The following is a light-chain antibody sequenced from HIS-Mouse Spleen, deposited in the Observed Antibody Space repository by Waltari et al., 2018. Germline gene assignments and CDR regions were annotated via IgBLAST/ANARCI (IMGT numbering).Light chain of an antibody. J-gene: IGLJ2*01. CDR2: EDR. CDR3: YSTDSSGNHRV. CDR1: ALPKKY. Sequence: SYELTQPPSVSVSPGQTARIPCSGDALPKKYAYWYQQKSGQAPVLVIYEDRKRPYGIPERFSGSSSGTMATLTISGAQVEDEADYYCYSTDSSGNHRVFGGGTKLTVL. V-gene: IGLV3-10*01.